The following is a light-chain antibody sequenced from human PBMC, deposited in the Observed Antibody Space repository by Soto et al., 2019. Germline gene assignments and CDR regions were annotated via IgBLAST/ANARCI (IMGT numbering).Light chain of an antibody. V-gene: IGKV3-20*01. J-gene: IGKJ2*01. CDR1: QTVGSGS. CDR3: QQYSNSPYT. Sequence: EIVLTQSPGTLSLSPGERATLSCRASQTVGSGSLPGYQQKPGQAPRLLTHTASSRATGIPDRFSGSGSGTDFTLTISRLEPEDLALYYCQQYSNSPYTFGQGSKLEIK. CDR2: TAS.